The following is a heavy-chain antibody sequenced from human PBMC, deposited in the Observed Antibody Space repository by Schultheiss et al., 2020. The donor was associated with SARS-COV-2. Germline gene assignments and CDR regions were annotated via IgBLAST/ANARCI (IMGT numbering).Heavy chain of an antibody. CDR2: IWYDGSNK. Sequence: GGSLRLSCAASGFTFSSYWMSWVRQAPGKGLEWVAVIWYDGSNKYYADSVKGRFTISRDNSKNTLYLQMNSLRAEDTAVYYCAKSPDWSGSYWCDYWGQGTLVTVSS. J-gene: IGHJ4*02. V-gene: IGHV3-30*02. D-gene: IGHD1-26*01. CDR1: GFTFSSYW. CDR3: AKSPDWSGSYWCDY.